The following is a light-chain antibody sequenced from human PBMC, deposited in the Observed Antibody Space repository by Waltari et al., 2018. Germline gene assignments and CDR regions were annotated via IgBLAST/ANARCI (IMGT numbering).Light chain of an antibody. CDR2: EGS. J-gene: IGLJ3*02. CDR3: WSYAGSSTWV. V-gene: IGLV2-23*01. CDR1: SSDVGSYNL. Sequence: QSALTQPASVSGSPGQSITISCTGTSSDVGSYNLVSWYQQHPGKAPKLMIYEGSKRPQGVSVRFSGSKSGNTASLTIAGLQAEDEADYYCWSYAGSSTWVFGGGTKLIVL.